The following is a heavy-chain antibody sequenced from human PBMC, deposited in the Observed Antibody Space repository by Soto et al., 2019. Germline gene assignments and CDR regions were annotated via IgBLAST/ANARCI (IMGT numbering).Heavy chain of an antibody. CDR1: GGPFSSYA. Sequence: SVKVSCKASGGPFSSYAISWVRQAPGQGLEWMGGIIPIFGTANYAQKFQGRVTITADESTSTAYMELSSLRSEDTAVYYCACSPNYYYYGMDVWGQGTTVTVSS. V-gene: IGHV1-69*13. J-gene: IGHJ6*02. CDR2: IIPIFGTA. CDR3: ACSPNYYYYGMDV.